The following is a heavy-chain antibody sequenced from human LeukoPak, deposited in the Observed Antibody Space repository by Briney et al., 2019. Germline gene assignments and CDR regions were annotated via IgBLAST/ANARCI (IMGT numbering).Heavy chain of an antibody. Sequence: SETLSLTCSVSGYSISRAYSWGWVRQPPGKGLEWIGSIYHSGSTYYNPSLKSRVTISVDTSKNQFSLKLSSVTAADTAVYYCARARGYCSGGSCSEAVDYWGQGTLVTVSS. J-gene: IGHJ4*02. CDR2: IYHSGST. V-gene: IGHV4-38-2*02. CDR3: ARARGYCSGGSCSEAVDY. D-gene: IGHD2-15*01. CDR1: GYSISRAYS.